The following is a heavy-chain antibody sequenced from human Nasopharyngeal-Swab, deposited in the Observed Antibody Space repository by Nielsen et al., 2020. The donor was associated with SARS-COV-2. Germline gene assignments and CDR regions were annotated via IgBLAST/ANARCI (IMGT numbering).Heavy chain of an antibody. CDR3: ARGGAGVVASPVLGLGPFYYYHFMDV. CDR1: GGSFSGHQ. Sequence: SETLSLTCAVYGGSFSGHQWSWVRQTPGKGLEWIGDVNHGGGTNYNPSLKSRVTISVATSKNQFSLKLTSVTAADTAVYYCARGGAGVVASPVLGLGPFYYYHFMDVWGQGTTVTVSS. D-gene: IGHD6-6*01. V-gene: IGHV4-34*01. CDR2: VNHGGGT. J-gene: IGHJ6*03.